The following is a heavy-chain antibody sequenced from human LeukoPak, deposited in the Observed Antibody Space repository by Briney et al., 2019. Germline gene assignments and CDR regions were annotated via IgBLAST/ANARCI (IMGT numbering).Heavy chain of an antibody. V-gene: IGHV3-23*01. D-gene: IGHD1-26*01. CDR2: ISASGGST. CDR1: GFTFSSYA. J-gene: IGHJ4*02. Sequence: GGSLRLSCAASGFTFSSYAMSWVRQAPGKGLEWASAISASGGSTYYADSVKGRFTISRDNSKNTLYLQMNSLRAEDTAVYYCAIYSGSYYGFDYWGQGTLVTVSS. CDR3: AIYSGSYYGFDY.